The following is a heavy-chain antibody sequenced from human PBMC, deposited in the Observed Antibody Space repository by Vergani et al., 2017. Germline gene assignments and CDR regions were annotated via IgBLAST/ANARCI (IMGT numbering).Heavy chain of an antibody. D-gene: IGHD6-13*01. J-gene: IGHJ6*02. Sequence: QVQLQESGPGLVRPSQTLSLTCTVSGGSISSGSYYWSWFRQPAGKGLEWIGRFYTGGGTSYNPSLKSRVTISVDTSKNRFSLQLSSVTAADTAAYYCARDPLYSTTWPFLLLDMDVWGQGTTVTVSS. V-gene: IGHV4-61*02. CDR1: GGSISSGSYY. CDR2: FYTGGGT. CDR3: ARDPLYSTTWPFLLLDMDV.